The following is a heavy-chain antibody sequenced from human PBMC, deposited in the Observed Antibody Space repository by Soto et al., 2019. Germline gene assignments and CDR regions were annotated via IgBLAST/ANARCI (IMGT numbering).Heavy chain of an antibody. CDR2: ISYDGSNK. V-gene: IGHV3-30*18. D-gene: IGHD6-19*01. CDR3: AKDRGWSSADLDY. J-gene: IGHJ4*02. CDR1: GFTFSSFG. Sequence: GGSLRLSCAASGFTFSSFGMHWVRQAPGKGLEWVALISYDGSNKYYADSVKGRFTISRDKSKNTLYLQMNSLRAEDTAVYYCAKDRGWSSADLDYWGQGTLVTVSS.